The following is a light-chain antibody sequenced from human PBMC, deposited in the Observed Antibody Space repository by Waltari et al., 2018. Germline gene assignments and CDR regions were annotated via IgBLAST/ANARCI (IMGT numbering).Light chain of an antibody. Sequence: QAVLTQPASLSASPGVSVRLTCTLGSGINVGMYRIYWYQKKPGSPPQYLLSYKSDSDNHQGSGVPSRFSGSKDGSANAGILLISGRQPDDEADYYCLIWHSDAYVFGSGTEVTVL. V-gene: IGLV5-45*01. CDR3: LIWHSDAYV. CDR2: YKSDSDN. CDR1: SGINVGMYR. J-gene: IGLJ1*01.